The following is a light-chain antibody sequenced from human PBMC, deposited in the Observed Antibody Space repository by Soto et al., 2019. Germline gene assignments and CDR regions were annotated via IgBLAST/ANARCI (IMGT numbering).Light chain of an antibody. CDR2: GAS. Sequence: EIVLTQSPGTLSLSPGERATLSCGASHSVSSSYLAWYQQKPGQAPRLLIYGASSRATGIPDRFSGSGSGTDFTLTISRLEPEGFAVYYCQQYGSSPPITFGQGTRLEIK. V-gene: IGKV3-20*01. J-gene: IGKJ5*01. CDR3: QQYGSSPPIT. CDR1: HSVSSSY.